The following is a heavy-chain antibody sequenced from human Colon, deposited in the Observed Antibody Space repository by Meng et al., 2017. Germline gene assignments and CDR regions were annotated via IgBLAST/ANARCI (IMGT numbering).Heavy chain of an antibody. CDR1: GYTFTSYY. CDR3: ARGGRNVWLVHIDNDY. D-gene: IGHD6-19*01. Sequence: ASVTVSCQASGYTFTSYYMHWVRQAPGQGLEWMGIINPSGGSTSYAQKFQGRVTMTRDTSTSTVYMELSSLRSEDTAVYYCARGGRNVWLVHIDNDYWGQGTLVTVSS. V-gene: IGHV1-46*01. J-gene: IGHJ4*02. CDR2: INPSGGST.